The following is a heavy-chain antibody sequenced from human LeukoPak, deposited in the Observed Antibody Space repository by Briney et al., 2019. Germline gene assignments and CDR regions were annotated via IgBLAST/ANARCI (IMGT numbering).Heavy chain of an antibody. CDR3: ARESVYGRRFDP. Sequence: ASVKVSCKASGYTFTSCAVHWVRQAPGRRLEWMGWINAGNGNTKYSQKFQGRVTITRDTSASTVYMELSSLRSEDTAVYYCARESVYGRRFDPWGQGTLVTVSS. V-gene: IGHV1-3*01. CDR1: GYTFTSCA. CDR2: INAGNGNT. J-gene: IGHJ5*02. D-gene: IGHD2-8*01.